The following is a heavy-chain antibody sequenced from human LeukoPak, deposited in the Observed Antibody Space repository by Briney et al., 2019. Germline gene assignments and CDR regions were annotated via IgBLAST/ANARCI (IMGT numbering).Heavy chain of an antibody. CDR3: ARCSDSGSDDGEDYFDN. D-gene: IGHD1-26*01. Sequence: PSETLSLTCTVSSGSINNNTFYWGWVRQPPGRGLEWLGSLYYSGSTYYNPSLKSRIAISVDTSKNHFSLKMRSVTAADTAVYYCARCSDSGSDDGEDYFDNWGQGTLVTVSS. J-gene: IGHJ4*02. V-gene: IGHV4-39*02. CDR1: SGSINNNTFY. CDR2: LYYSGST.